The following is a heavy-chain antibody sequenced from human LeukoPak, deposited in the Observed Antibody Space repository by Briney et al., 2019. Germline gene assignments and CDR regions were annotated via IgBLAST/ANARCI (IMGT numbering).Heavy chain of an antibody. V-gene: IGHV4-59*08. J-gene: IGHJ4*02. CDR1: GGSISSYY. CDR2: IYYSGST. D-gene: IGHD1-26*01. CDR3: ARHRFRGSYSSYFDY. Sequence: PSETLSLTFTVSGGSISSYYWSWIRQPPGKGLEWIGYIYYSGSTNYNPSLKSRVTISVDTSKNQFSLKLSSVTAADTAVYYCARHRFRGSYSSYFDYWGQGTLVTVSS.